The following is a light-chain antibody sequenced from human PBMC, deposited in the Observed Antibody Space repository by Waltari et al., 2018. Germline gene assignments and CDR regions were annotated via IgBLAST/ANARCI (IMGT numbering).Light chain of an antibody. Sequence: QSALTQPPSASGSPGQTVTISCTGTSSDVGGYNHVSWYQQHPRKAPKGRIYEVTKRPSGVPDRVSGSGSGNTASLTVSGRQAEDEADYYCSSLGDRNSWVFGGGTKLTVL. CDR2: EVT. V-gene: IGLV2-8*01. CDR1: SSDVGGYNH. J-gene: IGLJ3*02. CDR3: SSLGDRNSWV.